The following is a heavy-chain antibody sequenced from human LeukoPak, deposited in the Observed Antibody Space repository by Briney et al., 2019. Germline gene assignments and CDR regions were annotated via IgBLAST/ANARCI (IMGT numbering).Heavy chain of an antibody. CDR1: GSTFTSSA. CDR2: IVVGSGNT. D-gene: IGHD3-3*01. Sequence: SVKVSCKASGSTFTSSAMQWVRQARGQRLEWIGWIVVGSGNTNYAQKFQERVTITRDMSTSTAYMELSSLRSEDTAVYYCAATSTDTYYDFWSGYAPNYYGMDVWGQGTTVTVSS. V-gene: IGHV1-58*02. J-gene: IGHJ6*02. CDR3: AATSTDTYYDFWSGYAPNYYGMDV.